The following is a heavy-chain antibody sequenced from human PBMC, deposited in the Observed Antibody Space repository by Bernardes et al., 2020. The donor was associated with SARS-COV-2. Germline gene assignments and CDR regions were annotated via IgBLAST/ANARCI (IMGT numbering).Heavy chain of an antibody. J-gene: IGHJ4*02. V-gene: IGHV3-64D*06. CDR3: VKVRDVGGNPYFDY. Sequence: SLIPSCSASGFTFRDYAMHWVRQAPGKGLEYVSSISSGGSTYFADSVKGRFTMSRDNSKNTLFLQMSSLRAEDTAVYYCVKVRDVGGNPYFDYWGQGTLVTVSS. CDR2: ISSGGST. CDR1: GFTFRDYA. D-gene: IGHD2-15*01.